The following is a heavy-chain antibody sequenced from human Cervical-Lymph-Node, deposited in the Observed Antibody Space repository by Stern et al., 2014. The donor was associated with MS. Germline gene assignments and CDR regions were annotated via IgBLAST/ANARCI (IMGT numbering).Heavy chain of an antibody. D-gene: IGHD4-17*01. CDR3: ATGDGAFDF. Sequence: QVQLGQSGPGLVKPSETLSLTCIVSGGSISSWYWNWIRQPAGKRLKWFGSLYSIGKTNDNPSLKRRVTMSVDLSKNHFSLQLNSLTAADTAVYYCATGDGAFDFWGQGTLVTASS. J-gene: IGHJ4*02. CDR1: GGSISSWY. CDR2: LYSIGKT. V-gene: IGHV4-4*07.